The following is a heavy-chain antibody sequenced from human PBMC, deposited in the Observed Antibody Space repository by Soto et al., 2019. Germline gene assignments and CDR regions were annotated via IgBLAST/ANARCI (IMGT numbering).Heavy chain of an antibody. V-gene: IGHV4-34*01. D-gene: IGHD5-12*01. CDR3: ARGRYSGYAHYWYFDL. CDR1: GGSFSGYY. Sequence: QVQLQQWGAGLLKPSETLSLTCAVYGGSFSGYYWSWIRQPPGKGLEWIGEINHSGSTNYNPSLKSRVTISVDTSMNQFSLKLSSVTAADTAVYYCARGRYSGYAHYWYFDLWGRGTLVTVSS. CDR2: INHSGST. J-gene: IGHJ2*01.